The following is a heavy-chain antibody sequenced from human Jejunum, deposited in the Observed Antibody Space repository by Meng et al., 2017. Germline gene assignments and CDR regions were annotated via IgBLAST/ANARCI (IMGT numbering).Heavy chain of an antibody. V-gene: IGHV4-39*07. CDR1: GDSITSSDYF. CDR3: AREYRMYSGTYFTYYFYGLDV. J-gene: IGHJ6*02. CDR2: IYYSGST. Sequence: LRLSCTVSGDSITSSDYFWGWIRQPPGKGLEWIGCIYYSGSTYYNPSLKSRVSISVDTSKNQFSLHMNSVTAADTAVYYCAREYRMYSGTYFTYYFYGLDVWGLGTTVTVSS. D-gene: IGHD1-26*01.